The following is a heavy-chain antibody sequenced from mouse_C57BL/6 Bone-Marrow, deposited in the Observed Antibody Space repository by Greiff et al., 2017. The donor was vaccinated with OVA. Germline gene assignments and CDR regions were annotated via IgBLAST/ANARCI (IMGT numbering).Heavy chain of an antibody. J-gene: IGHJ1*03. Sequence: VQLQQSGSELRSPGSSVKLSCKDFDSEVFPIAYMSWVRQKPGHGFEWIGGILPSIGRTIYGEKFEDKATLDADTLSNTAYLELNSLTSEDSAIYYCARSIYDGYFNWYFDVWGTGTTVTVSS. CDR3: ARSIYDGYFNWYFDV. CDR1: DSEVFPIAY. CDR2: ILPSIGRT. D-gene: IGHD2-3*01. V-gene: IGHV15-2*01.